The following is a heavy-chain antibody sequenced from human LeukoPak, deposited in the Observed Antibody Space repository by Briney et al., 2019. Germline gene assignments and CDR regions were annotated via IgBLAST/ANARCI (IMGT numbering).Heavy chain of an antibody. CDR2: ITTDGSGT. V-gene: IGHV3-74*01. CDR1: GFTFGRYW. CDR3: ARGAIVGANFDY. Sequence: GGSLRLSCADSGFTFGRYWMHWVRHAPGKGLVWVSHITTDGSGTSYADSVKGRFTISRDNAKNTLYLQMNSLRAEDAAVYYCARGAIVGANFDYWGQGTLVTVSS. D-gene: IGHD1-26*01. J-gene: IGHJ4*02.